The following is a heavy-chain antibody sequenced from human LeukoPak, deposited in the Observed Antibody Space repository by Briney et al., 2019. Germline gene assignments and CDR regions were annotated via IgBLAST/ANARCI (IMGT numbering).Heavy chain of an antibody. CDR2: INPNSGGT. CDR1: GYTFTGYY. Sequence: ASVKVSCKASGYTFTGYYMHWVRQAPGQGLEWMGWINPNSGGTNYAQKFQGRVTMTRDTSISTAYMELSRLRSDDTAVYYCARIQQLVRFHFDYWGQGTQVTVSS. J-gene: IGHJ4*02. V-gene: IGHV1-2*02. CDR3: ARIQQLVRFHFDY. D-gene: IGHD6-13*01.